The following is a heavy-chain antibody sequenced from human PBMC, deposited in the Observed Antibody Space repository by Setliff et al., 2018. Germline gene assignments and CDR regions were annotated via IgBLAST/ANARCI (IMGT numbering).Heavy chain of an antibody. CDR3: ARRGVGMGMDV. J-gene: IGHJ6*03. CDR2: VRRNTNSYAT. V-gene: IGHV3-73*01. D-gene: IGHD2-2*01. Sequence: PGESLKISCAASGFTFNNYAMHWVRQAPGKGLEWVGRVRRNTNSYATAYSASLKGRFTISRDDSKNTAYLQMNSLQSEDTAVYYCARRGVGMGMDVWGKGTTVTVSS. CDR1: GFTFNNYA.